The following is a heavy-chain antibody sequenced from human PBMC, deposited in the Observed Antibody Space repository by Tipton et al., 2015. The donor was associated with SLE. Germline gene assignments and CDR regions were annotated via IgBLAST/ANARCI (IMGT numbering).Heavy chain of an antibody. CDR2: MYHSGNT. CDR3: ARGPLQYSSAWYENY. V-gene: IGHV4-38-2*01. CDR1: GYSISSGYY. D-gene: IGHD6-19*01. Sequence: TLSLTCAVSGYSISSGYYWGWIRQPPGKGLEWIGSMYHSGNTYYNPSLKSRVTISVDTSKNQFSLKLRFVTAADTAVYFCARGPLQYSSAWYENYWGQGTLVTVSS. J-gene: IGHJ4*02.